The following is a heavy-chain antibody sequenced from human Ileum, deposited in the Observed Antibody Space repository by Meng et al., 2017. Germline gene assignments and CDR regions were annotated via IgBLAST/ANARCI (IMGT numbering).Heavy chain of an antibody. Sequence: GGSLRLSCAASGFIFSDYYMSWIRQAPRHGLGRVSYINTGGSTTYYADSVKGRFSISRDNAKNSVYLHMISLRAEDTAVYYCATTVSRRPSSWRQGTLVTVSS. D-gene: IGHD3-10*01. CDR2: INTGGSTT. V-gene: IGHV3-11*01. J-gene: IGHJ4*02. CDR3: ATTVSRRPSS. CDR1: GFIFSDYY.